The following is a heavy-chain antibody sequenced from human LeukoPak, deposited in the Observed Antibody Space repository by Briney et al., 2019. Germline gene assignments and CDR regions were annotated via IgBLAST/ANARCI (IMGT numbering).Heavy chain of an antibody. J-gene: IGHJ4*02. CDR2: VRSKGYNYAT. CDR1: GFTISGSA. CDR3: ATLGETSGWYPDH. Sequence: GGSLRLSCAASGFTISGSAMHWVRQASGKGLEWLGRVRSKGYNYATAYGASVKDRFIISRDDSKSTAYLQMSSLKSEDTAVYYCATLGETSGWYPDHWGQGTLVTVSS. D-gene: IGHD6-19*01. V-gene: IGHV3-73*01.